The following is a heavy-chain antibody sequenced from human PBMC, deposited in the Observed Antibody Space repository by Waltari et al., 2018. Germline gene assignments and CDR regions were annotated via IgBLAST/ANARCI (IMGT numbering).Heavy chain of an antibody. Sequence: EVQLVESGGGLVQPGGSLRLSCAASGFTFSSYWMSWVRQAPGKGLEWVANIKQDGSEKYYVDSVKGRFTISRDNAKNSLYLQMNSLRAEDTAVYYCARVPRFLEWLLLDYWGQGTLVTVSS. CDR3: ARVPRFLEWLLLDY. CDR2: IKQDGSEK. CDR1: GFTFSSYW. D-gene: IGHD3-3*01. J-gene: IGHJ4*02. V-gene: IGHV3-7*04.